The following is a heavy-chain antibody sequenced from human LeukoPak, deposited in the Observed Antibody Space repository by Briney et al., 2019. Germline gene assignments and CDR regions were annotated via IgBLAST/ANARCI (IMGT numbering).Heavy chain of an antibody. Sequence: GGSLRLSCAASTFSITVYSMNWVRQAPGKGLEWVSSISGNSRSIYYADSVKGRFTISRDNAKNSLYLQMNSLRAEDTAVYYCAREEGYIYGLFDCWGQGTLVTVSS. V-gene: IGHV3-21*01. J-gene: IGHJ4*02. CDR3: AREEGYIYGLFDC. D-gene: IGHD5-18*01. CDR1: TFSITVYS. CDR2: ISGNSRSI.